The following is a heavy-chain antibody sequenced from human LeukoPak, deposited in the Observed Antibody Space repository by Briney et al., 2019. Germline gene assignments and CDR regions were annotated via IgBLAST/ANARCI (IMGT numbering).Heavy chain of an antibody. Sequence: SGPTLVKPTQTLTLTCTFSGFSLSTSGVGVGWIRQPPGKALEWLALIYWNDDKRYSPSLKSRPTITKDTSKNQVVLTMTNMDPVDTATYYCTHSGTDCSGGSCYSGNDYWGQGTLVTVSS. CDR3: THSGTDCSGGSCYSGNDY. J-gene: IGHJ4*02. CDR2: IYWNDDK. D-gene: IGHD2-15*01. CDR1: GFSLSTSGVG. V-gene: IGHV2-5*01.